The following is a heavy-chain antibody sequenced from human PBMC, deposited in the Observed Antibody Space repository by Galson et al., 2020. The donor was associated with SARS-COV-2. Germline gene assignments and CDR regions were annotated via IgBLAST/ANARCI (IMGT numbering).Heavy chain of an antibody. J-gene: IGHJ4*02. CDR1: GFAFDNYA. V-gene: IGHV3-33*01. CDR3: ASFSAAETGGGF. CDR2: IWHDGSKK. Sequence: GESLKISCAASGFAFDNYAMHWVRQAPGKGLEWVAVIWHDGSKKYYADSVKGRFTISRDNSKNMVYLQMDRLRVEDSGLYSCASFSAAETGGGFWGQGTLVTVSS. D-gene: IGHD1-1*01.